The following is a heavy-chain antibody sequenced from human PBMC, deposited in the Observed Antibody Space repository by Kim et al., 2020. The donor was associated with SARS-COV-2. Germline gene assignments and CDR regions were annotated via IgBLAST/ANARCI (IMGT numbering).Heavy chain of an antibody. CDR2: INTDGSIT. D-gene: IGHD3-16*01. CDR1: GFTFSNYW. V-gene: IGHV3-74*01. CDR3: ARTLGRRFDY. J-gene: IGHJ4*02. Sequence: GGSLRLSCAASGFTFSNYWMHWVRQFPGRGLVWVSRINTDGSITSHADSVKGRFTVSRDNAKNTLYLQMNSLRAEDTAVYYCARTLGRRFDYWGQGTLVTVSS.